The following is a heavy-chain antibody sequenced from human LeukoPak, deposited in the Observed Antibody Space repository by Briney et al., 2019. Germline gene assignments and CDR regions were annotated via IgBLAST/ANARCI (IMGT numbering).Heavy chain of an antibody. CDR3: ARLSTVTTSFDY. J-gene: IGHJ4*02. Sequence: PSETLSLTCTVSAGSISNYYWSWIRQPPGKGLEWIGYIYYSGSTNYNPSLKSRVTMSVDTSKNQFSLKLSSVTAADTAVYYCARLSTVTTSFDYWGQGTLVTVSS. CDR2: IYYSGST. CDR1: AGSISNYY. D-gene: IGHD4-17*01. V-gene: IGHV4-59*12.